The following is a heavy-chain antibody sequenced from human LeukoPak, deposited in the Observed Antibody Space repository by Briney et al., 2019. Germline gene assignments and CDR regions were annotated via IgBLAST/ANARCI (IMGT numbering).Heavy chain of an antibody. CDR2: TSYDGSNK. CDR1: GFTFSSYA. CDR3: AKGYGSEHSYYYYYMDV. J-gene: IGHJ6*03. D-gene: IGHD3-10*01. V-gene: IGHV3-30*04. Sequence: GGSLRLSCAASGFTFSSYAMHWVRQAPGKGLEWVAVTSYDGSNKYYADSVKGRFTISRDNSKNTLYLQMNSLRAEDTAVYYCAKGYGSEHSYYYYYMDVWGKGTTVTISS.